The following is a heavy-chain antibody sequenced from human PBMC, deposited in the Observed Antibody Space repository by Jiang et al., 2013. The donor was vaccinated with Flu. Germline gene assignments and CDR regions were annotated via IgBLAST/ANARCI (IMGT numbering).Heavy chain of an antibody. J-gene: IGHJ6*04. CDR2: IDPSDSYT. V-gene: IGHV5-10-1*01. CDR1: GYSFTSYW. CDR3: ARQGGELRKYYGMDV. Sequence: GAEVKKPGESLRISCKGSGYSFTSYWISWVRQMPGKGLEWMGRIDPSDSYTNYSPSFQGHVTISADKSISTAYLQWSSLKASDTAMYYWARQGGELRKYYGMDVWGKGTTVTVSS. D-gene: IGHD1-26*01.